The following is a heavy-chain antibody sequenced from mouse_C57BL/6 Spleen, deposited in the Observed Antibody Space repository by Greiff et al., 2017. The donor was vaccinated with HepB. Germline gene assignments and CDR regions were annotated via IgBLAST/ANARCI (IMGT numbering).Heavy chain of an antibody. CDR3: ARSGIYYGNYYFDY. D-gene: IGHD2-1*01. V-gene: IGHV1-64*01. Sequence: QVQLQQSGAELVKPGASVKLSCKASGYTFTSYWMHWVKQRPGQGLEWIGMIHPNSGSTNYNEKFKSKATLTVDKSSSTAYMQLSSLTSEDSAVYYCARSGIYYGNYYFDYWGQGTTLTVSS. CDR2: IHPNSGST. J-gene: IGHJ2*01. CDR1: GYTFTSYW.